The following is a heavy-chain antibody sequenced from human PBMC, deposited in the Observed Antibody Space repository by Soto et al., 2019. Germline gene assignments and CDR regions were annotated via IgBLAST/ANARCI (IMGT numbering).Heavy chain of an antibody. V-gene: IGHV1-3*01. CDR2: INAGNGNT. CDR1: GYTFTSYA. D-gene: IGHD3-3*01. J-gene: IGHJ5*02. CDR3: ARPVLRFLEWLPSNWFDP. Sequence: ASVKVSCKASGYTFTSYAMRWVRQAPGQRLEWMGWINAGNGNTKYSQKFQGRVTITRDTSASTAYMELSSLRSEDTAVYYCARPVLRFLEWLPSNWFDPWGQGTLVTVSS.